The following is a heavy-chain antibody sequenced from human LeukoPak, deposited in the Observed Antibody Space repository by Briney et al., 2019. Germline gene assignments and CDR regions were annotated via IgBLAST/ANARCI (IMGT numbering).Heavy chain of an antibody. V-gene: IGHV3-48*03. D-gene: IGHD3-22*01. J-gene: IGHJ3*02. CDR1: VFTLRRYE. Sequence: GGTLRLSRAASVFTLRRYEMNWVRHARGKGREWGSSISSRWSTKYYADSLEGGFTISRDNARNSLYLQMKTVRAEDTAVFYCHYDSSGHDAFDIWSQGTMVTVSS. CDR3: HYDSSGHDAFDI. CDR2: ISSRWSTK.